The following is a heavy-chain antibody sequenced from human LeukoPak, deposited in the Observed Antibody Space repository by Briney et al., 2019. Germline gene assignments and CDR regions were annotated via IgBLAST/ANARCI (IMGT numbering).Heavy chain of an antibody. J-gene: IGHJ4*02. V-gene: IGHV3-30*03. CDR1: GFTFNTYG. D-gene: IGHD1-20*01. Sequence: PGGSLRLSCVAAGFTFNTYGMHWVRQAPGKGLEWVAAIAYDGSNKYYAGSLRGRFTISRDNSKNTLYLQMNSLRVEDTAVYYCASRYNWNDGGYDYWGQGTLVTVSS. CDR3: ASRYNWNDGGYDY. CDR2: IAYDGSNK.